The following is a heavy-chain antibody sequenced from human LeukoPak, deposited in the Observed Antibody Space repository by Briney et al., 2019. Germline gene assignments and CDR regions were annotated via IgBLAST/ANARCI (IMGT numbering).Heavy chain of an antibody. V-gene: IGHV3-30*18. CDR2: ISYDGSNK. D-gene: IGHD3-9*01. J-gene: IGHJ4*02. Sequence: PGGSLRLSCVVSGFTLSNSWMSWARQAPGKGLGWVAVISYDGSNKYYADSVKGRFTISRDKSKNTLYLQMNSLRAEDTAVYYCAKSYWGYDILTGYSPLDYWGQGTLVTVSS. CDR3: AKSYWGYDILTGYSPLDY. CDR1: GFTLSNSW.